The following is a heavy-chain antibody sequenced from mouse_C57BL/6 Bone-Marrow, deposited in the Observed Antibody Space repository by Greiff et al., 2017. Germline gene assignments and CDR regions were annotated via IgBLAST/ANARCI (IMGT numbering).Heavy chain of an antibody. Sequence: EVQVVESEGGLVQPGSSMKLSCTASGFTFSDYYMAWVRQVPEKGLEWVANINYDGSSTYYLDSLKSRFIISRDNATNILYLQMSSLKSEDTATYDCARDDHYGSSYHWYFDVWGTGTTVTVSS. CDR2: INYDGSST. CDR1: GFTFSDYY. J-gene: IGHJ1*03. V-gene: IGHV5-16*01. CDR3: ARDDHYGSSYHWYFDV. D-gene: IGHD1-1*01.